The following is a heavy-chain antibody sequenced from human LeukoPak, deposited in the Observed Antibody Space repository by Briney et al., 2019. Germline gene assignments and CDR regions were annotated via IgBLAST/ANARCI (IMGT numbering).Heavy chain of an antibody. CDR2: IYTSGST. D-gene: IGHD5-12*01. CDR1: GGSISSGSYY. V-gene: IGHV4-61*02. J-gene: IGHJ3*02. CDR3: ARDWDSGYKLNAFDI. Sequence: SQTLSLTCTVSGGSISSGSYYWRWIRQPAGKGLEWIGRIYTSGSTNYNPSLKSRVTISVDTSKNQFSLKLSSVTAADTAVYYCARDWDSGYKLNAFDIWGQGTMVTVSS.